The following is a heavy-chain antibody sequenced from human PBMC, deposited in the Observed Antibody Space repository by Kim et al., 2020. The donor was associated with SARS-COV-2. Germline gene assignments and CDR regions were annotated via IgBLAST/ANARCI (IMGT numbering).Heavy chain of an antibody. CDR1: GFTFSSYA. J-gene: IGHJ6*02. D-gene: IGHD6-13*01. Sequence: GGSLRLSCAASGFTFSSYAVHWVRQAPGKGLEWVAVISYDGSNKYYADSVKGRFTISRDNSKNTLYLQMNSLRAEDTAVYYCTRGAADPRHYDMDVWGQGTTVTVSS. V-gene: IGHV3-30*04. CDR2: ISYDGSNK. CDR3: TRGAADPRHYDMDV.